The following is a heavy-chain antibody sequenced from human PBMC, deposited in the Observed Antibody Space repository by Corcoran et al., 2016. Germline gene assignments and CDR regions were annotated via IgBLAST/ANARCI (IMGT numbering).Heavy chain of an antibody. CDR2: ISYDGSNK. J-gene: IGHJ6*02. Sequence: QVQLVESGGGVVQPGRSLRLSCAASGFTFSSYGMHWVRQAPGKGLEWVAVISYDGSNKYYADSVKGRFTISRDNSKNTLYLQMNSLRAEETAVYYWGKGGPGGELRKGYYYYGMDVWGQGTTVTVSS. D-gene: IGHD1-7*01. V-gene: IGHV3-30*18. CDR1: GFTFSSYG. CDR3: GKGGPGGELRKGYYYYGMDV.